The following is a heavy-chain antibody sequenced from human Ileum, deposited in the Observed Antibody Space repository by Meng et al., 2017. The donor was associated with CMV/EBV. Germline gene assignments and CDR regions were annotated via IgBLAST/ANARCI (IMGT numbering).Heavy chain of an antibody. Sequence: IVTTNYMTWVRPAPGKGLEWVSVMYAGGITNYADSVKGRFIFSRDDSKNILYLQMNSLRPEDTAVYYCARDSADYYNSGNYYDAFDRWGQGTLVTVSS. CDR1: IVTTNY. J-gene: IGHJ3*01. CDR2: MYAGGIT. CDR3: ARDSADYYNSGNYYDAFDR. D-gene: IGHD3-10*01. V-gene: IGHV3-53*05.